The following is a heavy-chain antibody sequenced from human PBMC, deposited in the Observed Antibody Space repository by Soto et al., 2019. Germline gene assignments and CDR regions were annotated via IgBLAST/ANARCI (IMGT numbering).Heavy chain of an antibody. CDR1: GGSISSSNW. J-gene: IGHJ4*02. CDR3: AREHGGSSRPYYFDY. D-gene: IGHD1-26*01. V-gene: IGHV4-4*02. CDR2: IYHSGST. Sequence: SETLSLTCAVSGGSISSSNWWSWVRQPPGKGLEWIGEIYHSGSTNYNPSLKSRVTISVDKSKNQFSLKLSSVTAADTAVYYCAREHGGSSRPYYFDYWGQGTLVTVSS.